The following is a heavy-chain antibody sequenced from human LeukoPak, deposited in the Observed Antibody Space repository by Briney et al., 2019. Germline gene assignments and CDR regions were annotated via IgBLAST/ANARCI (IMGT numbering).Heavy chain of an antibody. V-gene: IGHV4-4*02. CDR2: VHLDGRT. CDR3: AREGGPYRPLDY. CDR1: GGSISFTNW. Sequence: SETLSLTCGVSGGSISFTNWWTLVRQPPGKGLEWIGEVHLDGRTNYNPSLQSRLTMSVDFSENHISLKLTSVTAADTAVYYCAREGGPYRPLDYSGQGTLVTVSS. J-gene: IGHJ4*02.